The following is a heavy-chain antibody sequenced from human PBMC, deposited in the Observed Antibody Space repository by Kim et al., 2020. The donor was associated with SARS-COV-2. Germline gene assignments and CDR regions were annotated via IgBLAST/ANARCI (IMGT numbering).Heavy chain of an antibody. CDR3: AKAVLRGVHFHSYGMDV. CDR2: ISYDGSNK. V-gene: IGHV3-30*18. D-gene: IGHD3-10*01. CDR1: GFTFSTYG. J-gene: IGHJ6*01. Sequence: GGSLRLSCAASGFTFSTYGMHWVRQAPGKGLEWVALISYDGSNKYYADSVKGRFTISRDNSKNTLYLQMDSLRAEDTAVYYCAKAVLRGVHFHSYGMDV.